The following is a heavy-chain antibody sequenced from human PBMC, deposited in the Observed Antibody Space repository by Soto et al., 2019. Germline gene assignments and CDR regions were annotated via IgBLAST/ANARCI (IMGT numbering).Heavy chain of an antibody. CDR1: GFTFSSYA. V-gene: IGHV3-23*01. CDR3: AKDSYGAYAFDY. CDR2: ISISGGST. D-gene: IGHD4-17*01. Sequence: EVQLLESGGGLVQPGGSLRLSCAASGFTFSSYAMSWVRQAPGKGLEWVSTISISGGSTYFADSVKGRFTISRDNSMNTLYLQMNSLRAEDTAVYFCAKDSYGAYAFDYWGQGTLVTVSS. J-gene: IGHJ4*02.